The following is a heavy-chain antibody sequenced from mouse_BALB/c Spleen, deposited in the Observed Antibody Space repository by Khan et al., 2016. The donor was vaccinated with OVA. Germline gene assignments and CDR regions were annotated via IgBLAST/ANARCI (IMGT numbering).Heavy chain of an antibody. J-gene: IGHJ3*01. CDR3: ARGGRFAY. CDR1: GYTFTDYA. D-gene: IGHD3-3*01. V-gene: IGHV1S137*01. Sequence: QVQLQQPGAELVRPGVSVKISCKGSGYTFTDYAMHWVKQSHAKSLEWIGVISTYYGDVDYNQKFKGKATMTVDKSSSTAYMELARLTSEDSAIYYCARGGRFAYWGQGTLVTVSA. CDR2: ISTYYGDV.